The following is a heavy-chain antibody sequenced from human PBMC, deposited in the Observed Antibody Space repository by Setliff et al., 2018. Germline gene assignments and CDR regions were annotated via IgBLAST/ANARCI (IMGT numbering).Heavy chain of an antibody. CDR1: GYTFTDYY. V-gene: IGHV1-69-2*01. J-gene: IGHJ4*02. Sequence: ASVKVSCKVSGYTFTDYYMHWVQQAPGKGLEWMGLVDPEDGETIYAEKFQGRVTITADTSTDTAYMELSSLRSEDTAVYYCARDGSWGYYDSSGSGFDYWGQGTLVTVSS. D-gene: IGHD3-22*01. CDR3: ARDGSWGYYDSSGSGFDY. CDR2: VDPEDGET.